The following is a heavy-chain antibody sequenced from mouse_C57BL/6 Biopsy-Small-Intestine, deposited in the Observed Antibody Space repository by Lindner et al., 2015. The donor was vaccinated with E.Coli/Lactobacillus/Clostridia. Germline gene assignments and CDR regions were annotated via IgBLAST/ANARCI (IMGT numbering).Heavy chain of an antibody. V-gene: IGHV14-1*01. J-gene: IGHJ4*01. CDR2: IDPEDGDT. Sequence: VQLQESGGRACEARGLSQVVLHSFLASTFKDYYMHWVKQRPEQGLEWIGRIDPEDGDTEYAPKFQGKATMTADTSSNTAYLQLSSLTSEDTAVYYCTTSSGYYAMDYWGQGTSVTVSS. CDR1: ASTFKDYY. CDR3: TTSSGYYAMDY. D-gene: IGHD3-2*02.